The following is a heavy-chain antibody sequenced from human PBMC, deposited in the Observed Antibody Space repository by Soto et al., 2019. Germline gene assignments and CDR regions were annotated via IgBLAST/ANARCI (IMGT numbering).Heavy chain of an antibody. J-gene: IGHJ4*02. CDR1: GASISSRNYY. CDR3: VRHPRITVPQQHDYYFDT. CDR2: IFYSGST. V-gene: IGHV4-39*01. D-gene: IGHD4-17*01. Sequence: QPQLEESGPGLVKPSETLSLICNVSGASISSRNYYWGWIRQSPGKGLEWFGSIFYSGSTYYNPSLKSRITISILTSQNQFSLRLTSVTAADTAVYYCVRHPRITVPQQHDYYFDTWGPGNLVTVSS.